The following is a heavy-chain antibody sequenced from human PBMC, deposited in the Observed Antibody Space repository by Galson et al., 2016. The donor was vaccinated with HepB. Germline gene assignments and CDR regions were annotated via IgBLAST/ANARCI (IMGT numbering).Heavy chain of an antibody. J-gene: IGHJ6*02. Sequence: SLRLSCAASGFTFRSYWMSWFRQAPEKGLEWVANIHKDGSEKYSVDSVKGRFTISRDNGKNSLYLQMSSLRVEDAGVYYCARRLDTQRRIAGWGWGMDVWGQGTTVTVS. V-gene: IGHV3-7*01. CDR3: ARRLDTQRRIAGWGWGMDV. CDR2: IHKDGSEK. CDR1: GFTFRSYW. D-gene: IGHD6-19*01.